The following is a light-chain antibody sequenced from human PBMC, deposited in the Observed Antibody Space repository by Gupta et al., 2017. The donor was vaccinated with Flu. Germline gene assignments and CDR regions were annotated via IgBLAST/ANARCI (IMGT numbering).Light chain of an antibody. Sequence: DIVMTQSPDSLAVALGERATINSNASQGVVDSYKNKYCLGWKQQKPGQPPKLLIYWASNREYGDTDRFSGSGCGTDFTLTSSRLHAEDVAVYYRQQHYSILTFGGGTKVDIK. CDR3: QQHYSILT. V-gene: IGKV4-1*01. CDR2: WAS. CDR1: QGVVDSYKNKYC. J-gene: IGKJ4*01.